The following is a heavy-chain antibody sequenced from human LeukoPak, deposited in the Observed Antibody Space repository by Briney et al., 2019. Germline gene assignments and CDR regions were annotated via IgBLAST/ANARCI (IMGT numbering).Heavy chain of an antibody. CDR3: ASLGNYCSSPSCPDY. Sequence: GGSLRLSCAASGFTFSSYWMHWVRQAPGKGLVWVSRINSDGSSTSYADSVKGRFTISRDNAKNTLYLQMNSLRAEDTAVYYCASLGNYCSSPSCPDYWGQGTLVTVSS. CDR2: INSDGSST. J-gene: IGHJ4*02. D-gene: IGHD2-2*01. V-gene: IGHV3-74*01. CDR1: GFTFSSYW.